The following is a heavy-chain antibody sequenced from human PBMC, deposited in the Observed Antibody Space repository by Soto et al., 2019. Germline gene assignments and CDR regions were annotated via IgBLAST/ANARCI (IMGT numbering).Heavy chain of an antibody. V-gene: IGHV3-72*01. CDR1: GFTFSDHY. CDR3: TTLGRFGNYYYVDV. Sequence: EVQVVESGGGLVQPGGSLRLSCTASGFTFSDHYMDWVRQAPGKGLEWVGRSRNKANSFTTDYAASVKGRFTISRDDSMNSVSLQMNSLKTEDTAVYYCTTLGRFGNYYYVDVWGRGTSVTVSS. D-gene: IGHD7-27*01. CDR2: SRNKANSFTT. J-gene: IGHJ6*03.